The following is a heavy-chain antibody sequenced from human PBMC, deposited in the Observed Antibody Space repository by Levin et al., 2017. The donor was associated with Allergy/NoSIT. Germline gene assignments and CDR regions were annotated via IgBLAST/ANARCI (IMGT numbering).Heavy chain of an antibody. CDR1: GFTFSSYE. D-gene: IGHD5-12*01. V-gene: IGHV3-48*03. CDR3: AQQVGNVLRGYNYFDD. Sequence: SCAASGFTFSSYEMNWVRRAPGKGLEWVSYISSTGSTIYSADSVKGRFTISRDNAKNSLYLQMNSLRAEDTAGYYCAQQVGNVLRGYNYFDDWGQGTLVTVSS. J-gene: IGHJ4*02. CDR2: ISSTGSTI.